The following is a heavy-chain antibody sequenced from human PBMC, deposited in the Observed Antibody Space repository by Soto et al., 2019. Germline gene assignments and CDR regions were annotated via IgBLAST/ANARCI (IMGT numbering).Heavy chain of an antibody. CDR2: IYYSGST. J-gene: IGHJ3*02. CDR3: VRVNSYDFWSGSGPPGAFDI. CDR1: GGSISSGGYY. Sequence: QVQLQESGPGLVKPSQTLSLTCTVSGGSISSGGYYWSWIRQHPGKGLEWIGYIYYSGSTYYNPSLKSRVTISVDTSKNQFSLKLSSVTAADTAVYYCVRVNSYDFWSGSGPPGAFDIWGQGTMVTVSS. V-gene: IGHV4-31*03. D-gene: IGHD3-3*01.